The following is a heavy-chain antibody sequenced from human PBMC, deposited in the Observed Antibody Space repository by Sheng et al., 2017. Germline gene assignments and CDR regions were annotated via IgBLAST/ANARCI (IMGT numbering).Heavy chain of an antibody. CDR3: VRRRKSQSYVRGVSYY. J-gene: IGHJ4*02. CDR2: INHSGST. CDR1: GGSFSGYY. Sequence: QVQLQQWGAGLLKPSETLSLTCAVYGGSFSGYYWSWIRQPPGKGLEWIGEINHSGSTNYNPSLKSRVTISVDTSKNQFSLKLSSVTAADTAVYYCVRRRKSQSYVRGVSYYWGQGTLVTVSS. V-gene: IGHV4-34*01. D-gene: IGHD3-10*02.